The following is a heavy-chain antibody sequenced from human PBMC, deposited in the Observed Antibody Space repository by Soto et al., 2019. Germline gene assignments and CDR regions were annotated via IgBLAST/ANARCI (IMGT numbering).Heavy chain of an antibody. CDR2: IYHSGST. CDR1: GGSISSSNW. V-gene: IGHV4-4*02. D-gene: IGHD6-19*01. J-gene: IGHJ4*02. CDR3: ARGGFGEWLVYYFDY. Sequence: QVKLQESGPGLVKPSGTLSLTCAVSGGSISSSNWWSWVRQRPGKGLEWIGEIYHSGSTNYNPSLKSRVTISVDKSKNQFSLKLSSVTAADTAVYYCARGGFGEWLVYYFDYWGQGTLVTVSS.